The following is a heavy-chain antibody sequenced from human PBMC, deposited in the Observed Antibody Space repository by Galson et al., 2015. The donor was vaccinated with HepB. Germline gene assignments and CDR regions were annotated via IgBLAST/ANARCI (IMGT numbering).Heavy chain of an antibody. CDR2: INAGNGNT. D-gene: IGHD6-13*01. Sequence: SVKVSCKASGYTFTSYAMHWVRQAPGQRLEWMGWINAGNGNTKYSQKFQGRVTITRDTSASTAYMELSSLRSEDTAVYYCATVRAAAGLHFDYWGQGTLVTVSS. J-gene: IGHJ4*02. CDR3: ATVRAAAGLHFDY. V-gene: IGHV1-3*01. CDR1: GYTFTSYA.